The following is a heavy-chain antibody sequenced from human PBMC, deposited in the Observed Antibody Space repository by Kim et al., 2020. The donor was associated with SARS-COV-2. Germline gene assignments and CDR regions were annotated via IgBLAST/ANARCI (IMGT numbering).Heavy chain of an antibody. CDR2: INTANGNT. Sequence: ASVKVSCKASGYTFTSSGIIWARQAPGQRLEWMGWINTANGNTKYSQKFQDRVTISRDTSARTAYMELNSLRSEDAAVYYCARQSNMDVWGQGTPVTVSS. CDR3: ARQSNMDV. CDR1: GYTFTSSG. V-gene: IGHV1-3*04. J-gene: IGHJ6*02.